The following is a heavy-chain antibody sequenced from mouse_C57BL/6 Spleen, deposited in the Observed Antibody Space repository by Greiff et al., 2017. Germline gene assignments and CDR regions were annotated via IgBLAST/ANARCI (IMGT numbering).Heavy chain of an antibody. CDR1: GFTFSSYG. J-gene: IGHJ1*03. V-gene: IGHV5-6*01. D-gene: IGHD1-1*01. CDR3: AREVITTVVAKGWYFDV. CDR2: ISSGGSYT. Sequence: EVKLQESGGDLVKPGGSLKLSCAASGFTFSSYGMSWVRQTPDKRLEWVATISSGGSYTYYPDSVKGRFTISRDNAKNTLYLQMSSLKSEDTAMYYCAREVITTVVAKGWYFDVWGTGTTVTVSS.